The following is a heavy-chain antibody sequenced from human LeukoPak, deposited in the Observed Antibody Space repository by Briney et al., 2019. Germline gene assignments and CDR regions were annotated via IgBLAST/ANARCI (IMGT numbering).Heavy chain of an antibody. J-gene: IGHJ4*02. CDR2: IYYSGST. Sequence: SETLSLTCTVSGGSISSSSYYWGWIRQPPGKGLEWIGSIYYSGSTYYNPSLKSRVTISVDTSKNQFSLKLSSVTAADTAVYYCARHYYDSSIDYWGQGTLVTVSS. CDR1: GGSISSSSYY. V-gene: IGHV4-39*01. CDR3: ARHYYDSSIDY. D-gene: IGHD3-22*01.